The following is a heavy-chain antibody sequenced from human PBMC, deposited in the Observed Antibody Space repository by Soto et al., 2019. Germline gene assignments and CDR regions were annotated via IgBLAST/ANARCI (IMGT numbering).Heavy chain of an antibody. CDR3: VKDVWDY. D-gene: IGHD2-21*01. CDR2: ISGSGGST. J-gene: IGHJ4*02. V-gene: IGHV3-23*01. CDR1: GFTFSSFA. Sequence: PGGSLRLSCAASGFTFSSFAMSWVRQAPGKGLDWVSAISGSGGSTYSADSVKGRFTISRDNSKNTLYLQMESLRAEDTAVYYCVKDVWDYWGQGVLVTVSS.